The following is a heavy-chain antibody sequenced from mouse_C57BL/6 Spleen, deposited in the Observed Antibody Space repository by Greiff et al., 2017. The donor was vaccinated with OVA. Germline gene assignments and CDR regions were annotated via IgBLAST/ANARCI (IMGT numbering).Heavy chain of an antibody. V-gene: IGHV3-1*01. Sequence: EVQLQESGPGMVKPSQSLSLTCTVTGYSFTSGYDWHWIRHFPGNQLEWMGYISYSGSTNYNPSLKSRISITHDTSKNHFFLKLNSVTTEDTATYYCARAGYPYAMDYWGKGTSVTVSS. CDR2: ISYSGST. J-gene: IGHJ4*01. D-gene: IGHD3-2*02. CDR1: GYSFTSGYD. CDR3: ARAGYPYAMDY.